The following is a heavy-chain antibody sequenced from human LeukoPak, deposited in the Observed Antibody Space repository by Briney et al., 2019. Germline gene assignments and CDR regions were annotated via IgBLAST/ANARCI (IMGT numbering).Heavy chain of an antibody. Sequence: PGGSLRLSCAASGFTFSSYSMNWVRQAPGKGLEWVSSISSSSSYIYYADSVKGRFTISRDNAKNSLYLQMNSLRAEDTAVYYCARDSEGGYGDLPPGAFDIWGQGTMVTVSS. V-gene: IGHV3-21*01. CDR2: ISSSSSYI. CDR3: ARDSEGGYGDLPPGAFDI. CDR1: GFTFSSYS. J-gene: IGHJ3*02. D-gene: IGHD4-17*01.